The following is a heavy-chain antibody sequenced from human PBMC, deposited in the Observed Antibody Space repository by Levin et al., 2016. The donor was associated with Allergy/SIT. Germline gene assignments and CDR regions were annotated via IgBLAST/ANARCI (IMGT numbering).Heavy chain of an antibody. Sequence: WVRQAPGQGLEWMGWINPNSGGTNYAQKFQGRVTMTRDTSISTAYMELSRLRSDDTAVYYCARGDYYDSSGYYDHWGQGTLVTVSS. CDR3: ARGDYYDSSGYYDH. CDR2: INPNSGGT. J-gene: IGHJ4*02. V-gene: IGHV1-2*02. D-gene: IGHD3-22*01.